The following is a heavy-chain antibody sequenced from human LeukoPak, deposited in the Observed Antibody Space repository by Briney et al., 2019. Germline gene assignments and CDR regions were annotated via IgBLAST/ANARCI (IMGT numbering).Heavy chain of an antibody. J-gene: IGHJ4*02. Sequence: SETLSLTCTVSGGSMSGHFWSWFRRPPGKGLENIGYIHSSGSTNYNPSYKSRVTVSLEMSKNQFSLSLSSVTAADTAVYYCARSGYYYDGSLDYWGQGTLVTVSS. CDR2: IHSSGST. V-gene: IGHV4-59*11. CDR3: ARSGYYYDGSLDY. D-gene: IGHD3-22*01. CDR1: GGSMSGHF.